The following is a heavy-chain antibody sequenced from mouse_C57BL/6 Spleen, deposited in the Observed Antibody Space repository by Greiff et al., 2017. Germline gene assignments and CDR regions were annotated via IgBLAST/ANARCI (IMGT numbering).Heavy chain of an antibody. D-gene: IGHD3-2*02. Sequence: VQLQQPGAELVKPGASVTMSCKASGYTFTSYWITWVTQSPGQGLEWIGDIYPGSGSTNYNEKFKSKATLTVDTSSSTAYMQLSSLTSEDSAVYYCARAQAAYYAMDYWGQGTSVTVSS. CDR3: ARAQAAYYAMDY. CDR1: GYTFTSYW. CDR2: IYPGSGST. J-gene: IGHJ4*01. V-gene: IGHV1-55*01.